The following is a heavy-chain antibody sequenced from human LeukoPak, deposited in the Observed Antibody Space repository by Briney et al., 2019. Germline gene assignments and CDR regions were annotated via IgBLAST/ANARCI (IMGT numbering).Heavy chain of an antibody. V-gene: IGHV3-74*01. CDR1: GFTFSDYW. Sequence: GGSLRLSCAASGFTFSDYWIHWVRHAPGKRLVWVSRINTDGSITNYADSVKGRFSISRDNAKNTLYLQMSSLRAEDTAVYYCARDRGPRTGFMVREAYDYWGQGTLVTVSS. D-gene: IGHD3-10*01. CDR2: INTDGSIT. CDR3: ARDRGPRTGFMVREAYDY. J-gene: IGHJ4*02.